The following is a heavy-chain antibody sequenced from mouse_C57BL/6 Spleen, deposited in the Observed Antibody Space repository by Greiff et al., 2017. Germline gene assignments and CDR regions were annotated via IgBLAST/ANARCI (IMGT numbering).Heavy chain of an antibody. D-gene: IGHD1-1*02. CDR1: GYTFTDYY. J-gene: IGHJ1*03. CDR3: ARRWDWYFDV. V-gene: IGHV1-26*01. CDR2: INPNNGGT. Sequence: EVQLHQSGPELVKPGASVKISCKASGYTFTDYYMNWVKQSHGKSLEWIGDINPNNGGTSYNQKFKGKATLTVDKSSSTAYMELRSLTSEDSAVYYCARRWDWYFDVWGTGTTVTVSS.